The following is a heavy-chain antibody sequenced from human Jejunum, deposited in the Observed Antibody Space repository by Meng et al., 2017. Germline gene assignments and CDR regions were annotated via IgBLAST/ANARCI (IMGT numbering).Heavy chain of an antibody. CDR3: ARGGNYYLDY. J-gene: IGHJ4*02. CDR1: GFGFSSSW. V-gene: IGHV3-74*01. CDR2: INGDGRTI. Sequence: VRLGGSGGGVGQPGGSLRLSCEGSGFGFSSSWIHWVRQTPGKGLVWVARINGDGRTISYADSLKGRFTVSRDNAKNTLYLQMNSLRAEDTAIYYCARGGNYYLDYWGQGTLVTVSS. D-gene: IGHD1-1*01.